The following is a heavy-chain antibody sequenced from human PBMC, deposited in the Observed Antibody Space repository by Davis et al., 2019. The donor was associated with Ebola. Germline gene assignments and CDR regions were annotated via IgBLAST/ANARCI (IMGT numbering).Heavy chain of an antibody. V-gene: IGHV4-59*01. CDR3: ARGTSTVKTAKGWFDP. CDR2: IYYSGST. Sequence: SETLSLTCTVSGGSISSYYWSWIRQPPGKGLEWIGYIYYSGSTNYNPSLKSRVTISVDTSKNQFSLKLSSVTAADTAVYYCARGTSTVKTAKGWFDPWGQGTLVTVSS. J-gene: IGHJ5*02. D-gene: IGHD4-17*01. CDR1: GGSISSYY.